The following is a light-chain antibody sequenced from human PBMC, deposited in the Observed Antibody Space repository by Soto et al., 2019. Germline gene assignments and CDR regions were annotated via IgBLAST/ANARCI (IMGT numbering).Light chain of an antibody. CDR3: QHYVTSLTT. V-gene: IGKV3-20*01. CDR1: QSVTSNY. CDR2: GAS. Sequence: EIVFTQSPCTLSLSPGERATLSCGASQSVTSNYLAWYQQKPGQAPRLLIFGASIRVTGIPDRFIGSGSGTDFTLTISRLEPEDFAVYYCQHYVTSLTTFGQGTKVDIK. J-gene: IGKJ1*01.